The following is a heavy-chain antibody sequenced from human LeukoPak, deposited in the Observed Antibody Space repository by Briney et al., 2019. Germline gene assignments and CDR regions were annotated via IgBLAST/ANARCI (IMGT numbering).Heavy chain of an antibody. D-gene: IGHD4-17*01. V-gene: IGHV4-4*07. CDR2: IYTSGST. CDR1: GGSISSYY. CDR3: ARDLVTVTKGFDI. J-gene: IGHJ3*02. Sequence: SETLSLTCTVSGGSISSYYWSWIRQPAGKGLEWIGRIYTSGSTNYNPSLTSRVTMSVDTSRNQFSLKLSSVTAADTAVYYCARDLVTVTKGFDIWGQGTMVSVSS.